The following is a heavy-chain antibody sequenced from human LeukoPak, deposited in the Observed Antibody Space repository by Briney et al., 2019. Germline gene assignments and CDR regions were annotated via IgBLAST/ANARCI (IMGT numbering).Heavy chain of an antibody. J-gene: IGHJ6*02. CDR3: AIPFYGFYRMDV. CDR2: IYSGGST. Sequence: GGSLRLSCAASGFTVSSNYMSWVRQAPGKGLEWVSVIYSGGSTYYADSVKGRFTISRDNSKNTLYLQMKSLRAEDTAVYYCAIPFYGFYRMDVWGQGTTVTVSS. D-gene: IGHD4-17*01. CDR1: GFTVSSNY. V-gene: IGHV3-66*01.